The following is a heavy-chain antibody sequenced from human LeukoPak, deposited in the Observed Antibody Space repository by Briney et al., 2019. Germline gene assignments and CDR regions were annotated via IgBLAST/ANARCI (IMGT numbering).Heavy chain of an antibody. J-gene: IGHJ4*02. CDR1: EFTVSRNY. Sequence: GGSLRLSCTPSEFTVSRNYMLWARQAPGKGLEWVSLIFSNGDTHYADSVKGRFTISRDTSKNTVSPQMNSLRVEDTAMYYCTRDQMNYWGQGTLVTVSS. CDR2: IFSNGDT. D-gene: IGHD5-24*01. V-gene: IGHV3-53*01. CDR3: TRDQMNY.